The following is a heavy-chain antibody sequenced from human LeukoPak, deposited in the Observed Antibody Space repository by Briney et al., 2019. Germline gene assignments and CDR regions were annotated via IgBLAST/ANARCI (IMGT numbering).Heavy chain of an antibody. CDR1: GFTFSSYS. CDR2: ISGSGGST. V-gene: IGHV3-23*01. Sequence: GGSLRLSCAASGFTFSSYSMNWVRQAPGKGLEWVSAISGSGGSTYYADSVKGRFTISRDNSKNTLYLQMNSLRAEDTAVYYCAKDLIIMVRGFPCWGQGTLVTVSS. CDR3: AKDLIIMVRGFPC. J-gene: IGHJ4*02. D-gene: IGHD3-10*01.